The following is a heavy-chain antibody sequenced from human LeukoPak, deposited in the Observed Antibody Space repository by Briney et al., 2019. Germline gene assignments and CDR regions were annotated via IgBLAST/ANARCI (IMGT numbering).Heavy chain of an antibody. J-gene: IGHJ4*02. CDR2: ISSSSSYI. Sequence: GGSLRLSCAASGFTFSSYWMSWVRQAPGKGLEWVSSISSSSSYIYYADSVKGRFTISRDNAKNSLYLQMNSLRAEDTAVYYCARGGEWDDYGDFEDYWGQGTLVTVSS. CDR1: GFTFSSYW. V-gene: IGHV3-21*01. CDR3: ARGGEWDDYGDFEDY. D-gene: IGHD4-17*01.